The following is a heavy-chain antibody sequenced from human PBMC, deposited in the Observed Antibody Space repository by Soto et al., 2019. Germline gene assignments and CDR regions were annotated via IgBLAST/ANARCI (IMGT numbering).Heavy chain of an antibody. CDR3: ARQNPYSSGSYYFDY. D-gene: IGHD6-19*01. Sequence: TLSLTCPVSGASISSGGYYGSWIRQHPGKGLEWIGYIYYNGSPYYNPSLKSRVTISVDTSKNRFSLKLSSVTAADTAVYYCARQNPYSSGSYYFDYWGQGTLVTV. V-gene: IGHV4-31*03. CDR2: IYYNGSP. CDR1: GASISSGGYY. J-gene: IGHJ4*02.